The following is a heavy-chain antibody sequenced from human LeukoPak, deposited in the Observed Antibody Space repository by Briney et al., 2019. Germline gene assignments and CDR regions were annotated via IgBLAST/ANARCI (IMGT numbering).Heavy chain of an antibody. D-gene: IGHD3-10*01. Sequence: GGSLRPSCAASGFTFSSYAMSWVRQAPGKGLEWVSAISGSGGSTYCADSVKGRFTISRDNSKNTLYLQMNSLRAEDTAVYYCAKGYGSGSYSMRSTYYFDYWGQGTLVTVSS. J-gene: IGHJ4*02. V-gene: IGHV3-23*01. CDR3: AKGYGSGSYSMRSTYYFDY. CDR1: GFTFSSYA. CDR2: ISGSGGST.